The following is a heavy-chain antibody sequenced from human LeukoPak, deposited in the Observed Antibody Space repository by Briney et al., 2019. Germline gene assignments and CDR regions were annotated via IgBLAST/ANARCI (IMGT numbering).Heavy chain of an antibody. V-gene: IGHV4-30-4*08. CDR2: IYYSGST. CDR1: GGSISSGDYY. J-gene: IGHJ4*02. D-gene: IGHD7-27*01. CDR3: ARDWGTYFDY. Sequence: PSETLSLTCTVSGGSISSGDYYWSWIRQPPGKGLEWIGYIYYSGSTYYNPSLKSRLTMSVDTSKNQFSLHLTSVTAADTAVYYCARDWGTYFDYWGQGTLVTVSS.